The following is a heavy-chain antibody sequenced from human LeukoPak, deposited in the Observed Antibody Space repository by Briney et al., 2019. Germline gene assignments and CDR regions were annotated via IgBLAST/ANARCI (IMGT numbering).Heavy chain of an antibody. Sequence: GASVKVSCKTSGGNSNFFAINWVRQAPGQGLEWMGVIKPMFGTGSIPNIATGDYAQKFQGRLSMNADESSTTAYMGLSSLRSGDTAVYFCAREILDSTSGVSQGFDYWGQGTLVTVSS. CDR3: AREILDSTSGVSQGFDY. D-gene: IGHD3-3*01. V-gene: IGHV1-69*13. CDR2: IKPMFGTG. CDR1: GGNSNFFA. J-gene: IGHJ4*02.